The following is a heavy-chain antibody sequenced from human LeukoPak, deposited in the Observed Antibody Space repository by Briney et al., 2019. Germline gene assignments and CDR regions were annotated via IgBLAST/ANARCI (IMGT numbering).Heavy chain of an antibody. V-gene: IGHV3-66*02. D-gene: IGHD2-15*01. CDR1: GFTVSSNY. J-gene: IGHJ4*02. CDR3: ARDCSGGSCYH. CDR2: IYSGGST. Sequence: GGSLRLSCAASGFTVSSNYICWVRQAPGKGLEWVSVIYSGGSTYYADSVKGRFTISRDNSKNTLYLQMNSLRAEDTAVYYCARDCSGGSCYHWGQGTLVTVSS.